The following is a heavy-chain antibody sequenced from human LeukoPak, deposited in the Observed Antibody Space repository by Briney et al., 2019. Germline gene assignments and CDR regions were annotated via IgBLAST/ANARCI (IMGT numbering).Heavy chain of an antibody. CDR2: VFYDGSRK. CDR1: GFTFSNFG. V-gene: IGHV3-33*01. Sequence: GGSLRLSCAASGFTFSNFGFPWVRQAPGKGLEWVAVVFYDGSRKFYADSVKGRFTISRDTSKNTLYLQLNSLRAEDTAVYYCARDDSATYYNLAYWGQGTPVTVSS. J-gene: IGHJ4*02. CDR3: ARDDSATYYNLAY. D-gene: IGHD3-10*01.